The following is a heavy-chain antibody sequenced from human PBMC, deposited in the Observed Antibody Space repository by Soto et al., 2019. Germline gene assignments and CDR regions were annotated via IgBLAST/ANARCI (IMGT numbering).Heavy chain of an antibody. CDR3: AHSVVAGLGYYFDY. CDR2: IYWDDDK. CDR1: GFSLSSTRVA. D-gene: IGHD6-19*01. J-gene: IGHJ4*02. Sequence: QITLKESGPTLVKPTQTLTLTCTFSGFSLSSTRVAVGWIRQPPGKALEWLALIYWDDDKRYSPFLKSRLTITNNTTXNQVVLTMTNMDPVDTATYYCAHSVVAGLGYYFDYWGQGTLVTVSS. V-gene: IGHV2-5*02.